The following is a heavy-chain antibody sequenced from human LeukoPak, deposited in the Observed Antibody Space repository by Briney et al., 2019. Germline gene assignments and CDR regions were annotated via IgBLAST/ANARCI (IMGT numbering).Heavy chain of an antibody. J-gene: IGHJ4*02. Sequence: GGSLRLSCAASGFTFSSYAMSWVRQAPGKGLEWVSTLSGSGGTTHYAESVEGRFTISRDNSKNTLYLQMNSLRAEDTAVYYCARDVMCDYWGQGTLVTVSS. CDR3: ARDVMCDY. D-gene: IGHD2-8*01. CDR2: LSGSGGTT. CDR1: GFTFSSYA. V-gene: IGHV3-23*01.